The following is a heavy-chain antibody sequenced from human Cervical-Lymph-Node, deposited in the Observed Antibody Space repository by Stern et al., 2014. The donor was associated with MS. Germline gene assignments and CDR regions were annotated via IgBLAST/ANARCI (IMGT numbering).Heavy chain of an antibody. CDR1: GFSLSAAGMC. J-gene: IGHJ6*02. Sequence: QVTLKESGPALVKPTQTLTLTCTFSGFSLSAAGMCVTWVRQPPGKALEWLALVDWDDYKYYRTSLKTRLTISKDTSKNQVVLTMTNVDPVDTATYYCARIRRAPYAYYSLDIWGQGTTVTVSS. D-gene: IGHD3-16*01. CDR3: ARIRRAPYAYYSLDI. V-gene: IGHV2-70*20. CDR2: VDWDDYK.